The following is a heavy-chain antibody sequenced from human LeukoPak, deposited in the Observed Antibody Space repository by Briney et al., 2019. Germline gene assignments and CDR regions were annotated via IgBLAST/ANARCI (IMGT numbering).Heavy chain of an antibody. D-gene: IGHD5-24*01. CDR2: IYYSGST. Sequence: PSETLSLTCTVSGGSISSGGYYWSWIRQHPGKGLEWIGYIYYSGSTYYNPSLKSRVTISVDTSKNQFSLKLSSVTAADTAVYYCARNGMATLSYFDYWGQGTLVTVSS. CDR1: GGSISSGGYY. CDR3: ARNGMATLSYFDY. V-gene: IGHV4-31*03. J-gene: IGHJ4*02.